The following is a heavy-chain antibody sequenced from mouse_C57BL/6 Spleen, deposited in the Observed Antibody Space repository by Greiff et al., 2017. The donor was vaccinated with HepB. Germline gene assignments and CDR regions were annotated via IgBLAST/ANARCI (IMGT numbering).Heavy chain of an antibody. CDR3: ARDGYQLGFAY. J-gene: IGHJ3*01. CDR2: IYPSDSET. Sequence: QVQLQQPGAELVRPGSSVKLSCKASGYTFTSYWMDWVKQRPGQGLEWIGNIYPSDSETHYNQKFKDKATLTVDKSSSTAYMQLSSLTSEDSAVYYCARDGYQLGFAYWGQGTLVTVSA. CDR1: GYTFTSYW. D-gene: IGHD2-3*01. V-gene: IGHV1-61*01.